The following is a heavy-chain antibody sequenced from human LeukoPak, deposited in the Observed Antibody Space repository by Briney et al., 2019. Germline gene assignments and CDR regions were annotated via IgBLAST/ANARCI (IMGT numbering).Heavy chain of an antibody. D-gene: IGHD2-15*01. CDR1: GFTFNTYT. J-gene: IGHJ4*02. CDR3: ARGGGSCGY. Sequence: KAGGSLRLSCAASGFTFNTYTMNWVRQAPGKGLEWVSSITGSSSYIYYADSVKGRFTISRDNAKNSLYLQMNSLRAEDTAVYYCARGGGSCGYWGQGTLVTVSS. CDR2: ITGSSSYI. V-gene: IGHV3-21*01.